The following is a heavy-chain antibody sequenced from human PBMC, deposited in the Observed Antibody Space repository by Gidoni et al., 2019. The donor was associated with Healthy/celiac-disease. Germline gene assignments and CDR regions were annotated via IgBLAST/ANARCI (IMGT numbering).Heavy chain of an antibody. J-gene: IGHJ6*02. CDR3: AHSITPYYYYGMDV. CDR1: GFSPSTSGVG. CDR2: IYWNDDK. Sequence: ITLKESGPTLVKPTQTLTLTCTFPGFSPSTSGVGVGWIRQPPGKALEWLALIYWNDDKRYSPSLKSRLTITKDTSKNQVVLTMTNMDPVDTATYYCAHSITPYYYYGMDVWGQGTTVTVSS. D-gene: IGHD2-15*01. V-gene: IGHV2-5*01.